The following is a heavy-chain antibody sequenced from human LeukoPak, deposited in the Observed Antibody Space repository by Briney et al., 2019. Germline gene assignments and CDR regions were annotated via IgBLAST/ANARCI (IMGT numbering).Heavy chain of an antibody. D-gene: IGHD3-10*01. V-gene: IGHV1-69*04. CDR3: ARDYYGSGSPRFDY. J-gene: IGHJ4*02. CDR2: IIPILGIA. Sequence: GASVKVSCKASGGTFSSYAISWVRQAPGQGLEWMGRIIPILGIANYAQKFQGRVTITADKSTSTAYMELSSLRSEDTAVYYCARDYYGSGSPRFDYWGQGTLVTVSS. CDR1: GGTFSSYA.